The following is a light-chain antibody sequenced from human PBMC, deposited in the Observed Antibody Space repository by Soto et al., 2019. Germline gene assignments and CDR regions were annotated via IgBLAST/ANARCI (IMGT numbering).Light chain of an antibody. CDR1: HDISSA. Sequence: AIQLTQSPSSLSASVGDRVTITCRASHDISSALAWYQQKPGKAPNLLIYDASSLESGVPSRFSGSGSGTDFTLTISSLQPEDFATYFCQQFNSDLFTFGPGTKVDVK. V-gene: IGKV1-13*02. CDR2: DAS. J-gene: IGKJ3*01. CDR3: QQFNSDLFT.